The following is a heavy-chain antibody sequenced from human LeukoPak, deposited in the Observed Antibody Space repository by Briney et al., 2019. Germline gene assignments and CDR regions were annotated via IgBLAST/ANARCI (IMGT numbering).Heavy chain of an antibody. CDR2: IKQDGSEK. J-gene: IGHJ4*02. V-gene: IGHV3-7*01. CDR3: AREGSIVGSTGYFDY. D-gene: IGHD1-26*01. Sequence: GGSLRLSCAASGFTFSSYWMSWVRQAPGKGLEWVANIKQDGSEKYYVDSVKGRFTISRDNAKNSLYLQMNSLRAEDTAVYYCAREGSIVGSTGYFDYWGQGTLVTVSS. CDR1: GFTFSSYW.